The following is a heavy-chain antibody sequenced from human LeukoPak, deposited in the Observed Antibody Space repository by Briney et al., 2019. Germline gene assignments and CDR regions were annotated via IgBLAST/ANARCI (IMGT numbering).Heavy chain of an antibody. CDR2: ISGSGGST. CDR3: AKVPKGGYFDY. J-gene: IGHJ4*02. D-gene: IGHD2-2*01. CDR1: GLTFSYYA. Sequence: PGRSLRLSCAASGLTFSYYAMSWVRQAPGKGLECVSGISGSGGSTYYADSVKGRFTISRDNSKNTLYLQMNSLRAEDTAVYYCAKVPKGGYFDYWGQGTLVTVSS. V-gene: IGHV3-23*01.